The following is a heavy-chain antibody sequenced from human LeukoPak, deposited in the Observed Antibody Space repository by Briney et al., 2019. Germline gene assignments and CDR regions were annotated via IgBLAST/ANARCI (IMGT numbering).Heavy chain of an antibody. CDR2: IIPIVGIA. CDR3: ASGRSGEGLQY. D-gene: IGHD3-3*01. CDR1: GGTFSSYA. Sequence: GASVKVSCKASGGTFSSYAVHWVRQAPGQGLEWVGRIIPIVGIADSAQRFQGRVTITADKSTSTAYMDLSSLRSDDTAVYYCASGRSGEGLQYWGQGTLVTVTS. V-gene: IGHV1-69*04. J-gene: IGHJ1*01.